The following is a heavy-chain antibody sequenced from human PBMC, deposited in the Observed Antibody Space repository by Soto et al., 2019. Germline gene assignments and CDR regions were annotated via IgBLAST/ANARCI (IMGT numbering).Heavy chain of an antibody. Sequence: PGESLKISCATSGFTFRSYGMHWVRQAPGKGLEWLAVISNDGTKKFFADSVKGRLTLSGDNARNTLYLQINSLRAEDTAVYFCGKDTLDCSGGDCPLFYYYGMDVWGQGTTVTVSS. CDR3: GKDTLDCSGGDCPLFYYYGMDV. V-gene: IGHV3-30*18. J-gene: IGHJ6*02. D-gene: IGHD2-15*01. CDR2: ISNDGTKK. CDR1: GFTFRSYG.